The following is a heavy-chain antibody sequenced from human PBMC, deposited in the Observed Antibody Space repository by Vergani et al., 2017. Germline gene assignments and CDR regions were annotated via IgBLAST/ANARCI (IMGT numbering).Heavy chain of an antibody. CDR3: ARTIDDDGAFDI. V-gene: IGHV4-59*08. D-gene: IGHD3-10*01. CDR2: NYNSGST. CDR1: GGSISSYY. J-gene: IGHJ3*02. Sequence: QVQLQESGPGLEKPSETLSLTCTVSGGSISSYYWSWIRQPPGKGLEWIGYNYNSGSTNYNTSLKSRVTISVDTSKNQFSLKLSSVTAADTAVYYCARTIDDDGAFDIWGQGTMVTVSS.